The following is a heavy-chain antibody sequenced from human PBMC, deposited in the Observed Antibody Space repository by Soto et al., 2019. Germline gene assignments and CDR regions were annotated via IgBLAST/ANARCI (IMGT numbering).Heavy chain of an antibody. Sequence: EVQLLASGGGLVQPVGSLSLSCAASGFTFSVYAMGWVRQAPGKGLEWVSTIHGGGAATHYADSVKGRFTISRDDSKNTLYAQMNSLRAEATAVYYCGKFEGPPLEYWYRDFWGRGTLVTVSS. CDR1: GFTFSVYA. V-gene: IGHV3-23*01. D-gene: IGHD1-1*01. J-gene: IGHJ2*01. CDR3: GKFEGPPLEYWYRDF. CDR2: IHGGGAAT.